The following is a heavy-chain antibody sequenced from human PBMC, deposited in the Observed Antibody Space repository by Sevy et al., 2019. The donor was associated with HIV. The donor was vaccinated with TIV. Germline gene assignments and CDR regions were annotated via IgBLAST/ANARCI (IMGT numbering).Heavy chain of an antibody. Sequence: SETLSLTCAVYGGSFSGYYWNWIRQTPGKGLEWMGEINHIGGTNYNPSLKSRVTISVDTSKNQFSLRLNSVTAADTAVYYCARAPPVVVVPGAPSWFDPWGQGTLVTVSS. CDR2: INHIGGT. J-gene: IGHJ5*02. V-gene: IGHV4-34*01. D-gene: IGHD2-2*01. CDR1: GGSFSGYY. CDR3: ARAPPVVVVPGAPSWFDP.